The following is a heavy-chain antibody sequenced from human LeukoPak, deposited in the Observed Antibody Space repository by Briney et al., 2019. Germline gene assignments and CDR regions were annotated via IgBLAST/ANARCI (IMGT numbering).Heavy chain of an antibody. CDR1: GGTFSSYA. V-gene: IGHV1-8*02. CDR3: ARFLVAATQVNWFDP. CDR2: MNPNSGNT. Sequence: ASVKVSCKASGGTFSSYAISWVRQAPGQGLEWMGWMNPNSGNTGYAQKFQGRVTMTRNTSISTAYMELSSLRSEDTAVYYCARFLVAATQVNWFDPWGQRTLVTVSS. J-gene: IGHJ5*02. D-gene: IGHD2-15*01.